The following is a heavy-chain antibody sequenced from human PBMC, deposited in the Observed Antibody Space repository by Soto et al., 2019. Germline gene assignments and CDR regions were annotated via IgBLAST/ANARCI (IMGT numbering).Heavy chain of an antibody. CDR2: ISGSGGST. CDR1: GFTFSSYA. D-gene: IGHD2-2*01. CDR3: AKDTRYCSSTSCSNWFDP. Sequence: EVQLLESGGGLVQPGGSLRLSCAASGFTFSSYAMSWVRQAPGKGLEWVSAISGSGGSTYYADSVKGRFTISRDNSKNPLYLQMNSLRAEDTAVYYCAKDTRYCSSTSCSNWFDPWGQGTLVTVSS. V-gene: IGHV3-23*01. J-gene: IGHJ5*02.